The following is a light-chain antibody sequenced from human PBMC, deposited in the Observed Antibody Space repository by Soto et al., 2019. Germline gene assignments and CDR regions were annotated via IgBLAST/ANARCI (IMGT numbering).Light chain of an antibody. CDR2: EVS. CDR3: ISYADTAYF. CDR1: SSDVGGYNY. J-gene: IGLJ1*01. V-gene: IGLV2-8*01. Sequence: QSVLTQPPSASGSPGQSVTISCAGTSSDVGGYNYVSWYQQYPGKVPKLMIYEVSERPSGVPDRFSGSKSGNTAFLTVSGLKAKDEADYYCISYADTAYFFGTGPKLTVL.